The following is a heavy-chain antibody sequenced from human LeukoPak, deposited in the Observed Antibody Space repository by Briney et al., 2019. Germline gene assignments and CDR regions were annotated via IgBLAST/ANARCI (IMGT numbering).Heavy chain of an antibody. CDR1: GFTFSSYW. J-gene: IGHJ4*02. Sequence: PGGSLRLSXAASGFTFSSYWMHWVRQAPGKGLMWVSRINSDGSTTSYADSVKGRFTISRDNAKNTLYLQMNSLRVVDTAVYYCTRINYGWGQGTLVTVSS. CDR2: INSDGSTT. CDR3: TRINYG. D-gene: IGHD3-16*01. V-gene: IGHV3-74*01.